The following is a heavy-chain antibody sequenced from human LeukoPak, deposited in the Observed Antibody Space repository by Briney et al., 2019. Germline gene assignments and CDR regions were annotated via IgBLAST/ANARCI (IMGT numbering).Heavy chain of an antibody. J-gene: IGHJ4*02. Sequence: SETLSLTCTVSGGSISIYYWSWIRQPPGKGLEWIGYIYYSWSTNYNPSLKSRVTISVDTSKNQFSLKLSSVTAADTAVYYCARAPPGAIAAAGLVFDYWGQGTLVTVSS. CDR3: ARAPPGAIAAAGLVFDY. D-gene: IGHD6-13*01. V-gene: IGHV4-59*01. CDR1: GGSISIYY. CDR2: IYYSWST.